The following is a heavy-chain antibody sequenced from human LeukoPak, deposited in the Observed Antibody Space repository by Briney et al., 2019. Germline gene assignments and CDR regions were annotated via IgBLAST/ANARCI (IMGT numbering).Heavy chain of an antibody. D-gene: IGHD6-13*01. CDR1: GFTFSSYA. CDR2: IPYDGSNK. J-gene: IGHJ4*02. V-gene: IGHV3-30-3*01. CDR3: ARDLKQQLVPDY. Sequence: GRSLRLSCAASGFTFSSYAMHWVRQAPGKGLEWVAVIPYDGSNKYYADSVKGRFTISRDNSKNTLYLQMNSLRAEDTAVYYCARDLKQQLVPDYWGQGTLVTVSS.